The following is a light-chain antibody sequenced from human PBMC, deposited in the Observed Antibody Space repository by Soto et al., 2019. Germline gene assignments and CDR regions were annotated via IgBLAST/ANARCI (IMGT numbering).Light chain of an antibody. J-gene: IGKJ1*01. CDR1: QSISSY. CDR3: QQSYSTPPS. CDR2: AAS. Sequence: DIQMTQSPSSLSASVGDRVTITCRESQSISSYLNWYQQKPGKAPKLLIYAASSLQSGVPSRFSGSGSGTDFTRPISSLQPEDFATYYCQQSYSTPPSFGHWNKGEIK. V-gene: IGKV1-39*01.